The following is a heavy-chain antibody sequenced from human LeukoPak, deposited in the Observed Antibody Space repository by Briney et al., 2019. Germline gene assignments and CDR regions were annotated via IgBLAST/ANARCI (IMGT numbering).Heavy chain of an antibody. CDR3: TRGGDLSTVAGALDY. Sequence: GGSLRLPCTASGFTFRDYTMSWVRQAPGKGLEWVGFIGSNPYGGTTEYAASVKGRFTISRDDSKSIAYLQMNSLKTEDTAVYYCTRGGDLSTVAGALDYWGQGTLVTVSS. V-gene: IGHV3-49*04. J-gene: IGHJ4*02. CDR1: GFTFRDYT. D-gene: IGHD6-19*01. CDR2: IGSNPYGGTT.